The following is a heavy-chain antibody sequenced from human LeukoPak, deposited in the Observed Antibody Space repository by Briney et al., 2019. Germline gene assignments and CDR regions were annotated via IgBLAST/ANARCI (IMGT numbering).Heavy chain of an antibody. CDR2: IYSGGST. Sequence: GGSLRLSCAASEFSVGSNYMTWVRQAPGKGLEWVSLIYSGGSTYYADSVKGRFTISRDNSKNTLYLQMNSLRAEDPAVYYCARVFKSLLRYFDWPAGRGFDYWGQGTLVTVSS. V-gene: IGHV3-66*01. CDR1: EFSVGSNY. CDR3: ARVFKSLLRYFDWPAGRGFDY. D-gene: IGHD3-9*01. J-gene: IGHJ4*02.